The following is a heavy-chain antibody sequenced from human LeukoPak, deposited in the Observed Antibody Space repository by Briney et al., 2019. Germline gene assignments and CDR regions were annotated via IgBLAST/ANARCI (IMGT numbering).Heavy chain of an antibody. Sequence: GGSLRLSCATSGFTFSGYYMNWVRQAPGKGLDWVSSISSSSSYIYYADSVKGRFTISRDNAKNSLYLQMNSLRAEDTAVYYCARARDRNYYDSSGYYWGQGTLVTVSS. J-gene: IGHJ4*02. V-gene: IGHV3-21*01. CDR3: ARARDRNYYDSSGYY. CDR1: GFTFSGYY. CDR2: ISSSSSYI. D-gene: IGHD3-22*01.